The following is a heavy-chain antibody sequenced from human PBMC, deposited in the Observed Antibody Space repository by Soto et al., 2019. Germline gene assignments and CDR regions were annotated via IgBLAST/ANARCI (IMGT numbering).Heavy chain of an antibody. J-gene: IGHJ4*02. V-gene: IGHV1-46*01. CDR2: INPSGGGT. Sequence: QVQLVQSGAEVKKPGASVKVSCKTSGYTFSNYYINWVRQAPGQGLEWMGRINPSGGGTTYAQKFQGRLTMTRVTSTSTVYMDLSSLRSEDTAVYYCARSQEVVVVPAAPIDYWGQGTLVTVSS. CDR3: ARSQEVVVVPAAPIDY. D-gene: IGHD2-2*01. CDR1: GYTFSNYY.